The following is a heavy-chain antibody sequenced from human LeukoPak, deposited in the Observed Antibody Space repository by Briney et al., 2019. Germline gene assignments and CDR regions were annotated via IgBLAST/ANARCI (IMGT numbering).Heavy chain of an antibody. CDR1: GGSFSGYY. D-gene: IGHD5-24*01. J-gene: IGHJ6*03. Sequence: SETLSLTCAVYGGSFSGYYWSWIRQPPGKGLEWIGEINHSGSTNYNPSLKSRVTISVDTSKNQFSLKLTSVTAADTAVYYCAIANFIWLHKNYYYMDVWGKGTTVTVSS. CDR3: AIANFIWLHKNYYYMDV. CDR2: INHSGST. V-gene: IGHV4-34*01.